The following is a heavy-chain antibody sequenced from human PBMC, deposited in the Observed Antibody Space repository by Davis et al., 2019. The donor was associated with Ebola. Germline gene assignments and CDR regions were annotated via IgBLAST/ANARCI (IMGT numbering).Heavy chain of an antibody. CDR1: GYTFTNYA. J-gene: IGHJ6*04. CDR3: ARGGVWEQQLLYYYYGMDV. V-gene: IGHV7-4-1*02. D-gene: IGHD6-13*01. CDR2: INTNTGNP. Sequence: ASVKVSCKASGYTFTNYAMNWVRQAPGQGLEWMGWINTNTGNPTYAQGFTGRFVFSLDTSVSTAYLQISSLKAEDTAVYYCARGGVWEQQLLYYYYGMDVWGKGTTVTVSS.